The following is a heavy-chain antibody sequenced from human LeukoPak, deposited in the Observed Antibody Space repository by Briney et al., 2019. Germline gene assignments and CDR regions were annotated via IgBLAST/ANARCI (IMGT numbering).Heavy chain of an antibody. D-gene: IGHD6-6*01. V-gene: IGHV3-23*01. CDR1: GFTFSSYA. CDR3: AKDYASIVDRGGFDP. J-gene: IGHJ5*02. Sequence: RPGGSLRLSCAASGFTFSSYAMSWVRQAPGKGLEWVSGISGSGGSTYYADSVKGRFTISRDNSKNTLYLQMNSLRAEDTAVYYCAKDYASIVDRGGFDPWGQGTLVTVSS. CDR2: ISGSGGST.